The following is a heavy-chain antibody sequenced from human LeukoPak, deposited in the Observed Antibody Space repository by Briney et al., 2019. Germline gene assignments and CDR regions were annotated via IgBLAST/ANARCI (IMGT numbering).Heavy chain of an antibody. J-gene: IGHJ4*02. Sequence: GWSLILSCAAYGFTFSSYAMHWVRQAPGKGLEWVAVISYDGSNKYYADSVKGRFTISRDNSKNPLYLQMNSMRAEDTAVYYCARDMIRDGYFDYWGQGTLVTVSS. D-gene: IGHD5-24*01. V-gene: IGHV3-30-3*01. CDR2: ISYDGSNK. CDR1: GFTFSSYA. CDR3: ARDMIRDGYFDY.